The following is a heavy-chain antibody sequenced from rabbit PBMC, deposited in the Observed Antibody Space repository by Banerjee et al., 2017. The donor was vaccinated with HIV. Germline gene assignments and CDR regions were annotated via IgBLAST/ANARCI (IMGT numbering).Heavy chain of an antibody. Sequence: QQQLEESGGGLVKPGGTLTLTCKASGFSFSSSYWICWVRQAPGKGLEWIACIVIGSGSTYYASWAKGRFTISKTSSTTVTLQMTSLTAADTATYFCARDRAVSESKLWGPGTLVTVS. D-gene: IGHD1-1*01. CDR2: IVIGSGST. CDR1: GFSFSSSYW. J-gene: IGHJ4*01. V-gene: IGHV1S45*01. CDR3: ARDRAVSESKL.